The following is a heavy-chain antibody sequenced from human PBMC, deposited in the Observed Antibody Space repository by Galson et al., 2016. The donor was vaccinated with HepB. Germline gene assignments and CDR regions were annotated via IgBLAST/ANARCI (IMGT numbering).Heavy chain of an antibody. V-gene: IGHV6-1*01. CDR3: ARGQFASGFDH. D-gene: IGHD1-1*01. CDR1: GDSVSSDTTA. CDR2: TYYGSQWHY. J-gene: IGHJ4*02. Sequence: CAISGDSVSSDTTAWNWIRQSPSRGLEWLGRTYYGSQWHYDYAVSLRRRITVNPDTSTNHFSLQLNYVTPEDTAVYYCARGQFASGFDHWGQGTLVTGSS.